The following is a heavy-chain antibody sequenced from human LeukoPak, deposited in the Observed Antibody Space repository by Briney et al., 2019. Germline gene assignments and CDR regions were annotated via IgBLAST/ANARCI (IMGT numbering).Heavy chain of an antibody. D-gene: IGHD4-17*01. CDR1: GFTFDDYG. CDR2: LNWNGGSP. CDR3: ARAGSYGEYVTYYYYYMDV. Sequence: GGSLRLSCAASGFTFDDYGMSWVRQAPGKGLEWVCGLNWNGGSPNCADSVKGRFTISRDNAKNSLYLQMNTLKVEDTALYYCARAGSYGEYVTYYYYYMDVWGKGTTVTVSS. V-gene: IGHV3-20*04. J-gene: IGHJ6*03.